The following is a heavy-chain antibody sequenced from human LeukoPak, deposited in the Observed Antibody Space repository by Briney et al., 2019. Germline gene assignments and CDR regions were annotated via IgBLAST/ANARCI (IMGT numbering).Heavy chain of an antibody. CDR1: GFSFSSYG. CDR2: IRHDGSDE. Sequence: GGSLRLSCAASGFSFSSYGMHWVRQAPGKGLEWVAFIRHDGSDERYADSVKGRLTISKDNSKNTLYLHMNSLRGDDTAVYYCAQDHCGGGRCSGNPGYWGQGTLVTVSS. J-gene: IGHJ4*02. CDR3: AQDHCGGGRCSGNPGY. V-gene: IGHV3-30*02. D-gene: IGHD2-15*01.